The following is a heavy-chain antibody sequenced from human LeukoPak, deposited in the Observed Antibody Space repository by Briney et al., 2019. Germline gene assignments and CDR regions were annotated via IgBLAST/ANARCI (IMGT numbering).Heavy chain of an antibody. CDR2: ISGSDGST. Sequence: PGGSLRLSCAASAFTFSAYAMTWVRQAPGKGLEWVSAISGSDGSTYYANSVKGRFTISRDNSKNTLYLQMNSLRAEDTAVYYCAKGRTGYSYGYGIDYWGQGTLVTVSS. V-gene: IGHV3-23*01. D-gene: IGHD5-18*01. CDR1: AFTFSAYA. CDR3: AKGRTGYSYGYGIDY. J-gene: IGHJ4*02.